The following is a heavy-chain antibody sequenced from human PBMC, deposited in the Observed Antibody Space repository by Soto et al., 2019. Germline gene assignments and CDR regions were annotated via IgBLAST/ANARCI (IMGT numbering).Heavy chain of an antibody. V-gene: IGHV3-72*01. D-gene: IGHD1-7*01. Sequence: EVQLVESGGDLVQPGGSLRLSCAASGFTFSDHYIDWVRQAPGKGLEWVGRSRDKGNSYSTDYAASVKGRFTISRDASKNSLYLQMNSLKTEDTALHYCARSITGTTSFDYWGQGTLVTVSS. CDR1: GFTFSDHY. CDR2: SRDKGNSYST. J-gene: IGHJ4*02. CDR3: ARSITGTTSFDY.